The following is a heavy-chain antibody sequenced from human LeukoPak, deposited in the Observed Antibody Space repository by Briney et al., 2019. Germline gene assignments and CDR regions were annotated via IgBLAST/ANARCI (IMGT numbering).Heavy chain of an antibody. CDR2: IYDSGST. CDR3: ARGGIIVGVDY. CDR1: GGSISSYY. D-gene: IGHD1-26*01. J-gene: IGHJ4*02. Sequence: PSETLSLTCTVSGGSISSYYWSLIRQPPGKGLEWIGFIYDSGSTNYNSSLKSRVTISIDTSKNQFSLKLSSVTAADTAVYYCARGGIIVGVDYWGLGTLVTVSS. V-gene: IGHV4-59*01.